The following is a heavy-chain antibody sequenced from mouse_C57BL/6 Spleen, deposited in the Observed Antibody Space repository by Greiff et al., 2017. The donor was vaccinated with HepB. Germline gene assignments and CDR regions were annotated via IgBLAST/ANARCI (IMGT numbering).Heavy chain of an antibody. CDR3: AAVTTSIYYAMDY. Sequence: EVQLQQSGPELVKPGDSVKISCKASGYSFTGYFMNWVMQSHGKSLEWIGRINPYNGDTFYNQKFKGKATLTVDKSSSTAHMELRSLTSEDSAVYYCAAVTTSIYYAMDYWGQRTSVTVSS. CDR2: INPYNGDT. CDR1: GYSFTGYF. V-gene: IGHV1-20*01. D-gene: IGHD2-5*01. J-gene: IGHJ4*01.